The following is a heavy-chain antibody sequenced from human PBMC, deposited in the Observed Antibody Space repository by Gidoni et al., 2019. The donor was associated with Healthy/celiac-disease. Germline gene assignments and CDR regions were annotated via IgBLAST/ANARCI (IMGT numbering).Heavy chain of an antibody. CDR2: ISYDGSNK. J-gene: IGHJ4*02. CDR3: ARDRAVTDY. D-gene: IGHD4-17*01. CDR1: GFTFSSYA. V-gene: IGHV3-30-3*01. Sequence: QVQLVESGGGVVQPGRSLRLSCAASGFTFSSYARHWVRQAPGKGLEWVAVISYDGSNKYYADSVKGRFTISRDNSKNTLYLQMNSLRAEDTAVYYCARDRAVTDYWGQGTLVTVSS.